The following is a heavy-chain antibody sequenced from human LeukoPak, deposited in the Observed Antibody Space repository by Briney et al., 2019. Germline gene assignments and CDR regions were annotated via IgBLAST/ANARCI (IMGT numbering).Heavy chain of an antibody. CDR3: ARYSYGLYYFDY. Sequence: GGSLRLSCAASGFTVSSNYMSWVRQAPGKGLEWVSVIYSGGSTYYADSVKGRFTISRDNSKNTLYLQMNSLRAEDTAVYYCARYSYGLYYFDYWGQGTLVTVSS. V-gene: IGHV3-53*01. D-gene: IGHD5-18*01. J-gene: IGHJ4*02. CDR1: GFTVSSNY. CDR2: IYSGGST.